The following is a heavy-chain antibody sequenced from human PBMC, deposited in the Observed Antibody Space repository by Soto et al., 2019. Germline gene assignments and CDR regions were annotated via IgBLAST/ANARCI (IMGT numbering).Heavy chain of an antibody. J-gene: IGHJ3*02. V-gene: IGHV3-13*01. CDR3: ARAQGTRRDSSGYSNDAFDI. CDR1: GFTFSSYD. Sequence: EVQLVESGGGLVQPGGSLRLSCAASGFTFSSYDMHWVRQATGKGLEWVSAIGTAGDTYYPGSVKVRFTISRENAKNSLYLQMNSLRAGDTAVYYCARAQGTRRDSSGYSNDAFDIWGPGTIVTGSS. D-gene: IGHD3-22*01. CDR2: IGTAGDT.